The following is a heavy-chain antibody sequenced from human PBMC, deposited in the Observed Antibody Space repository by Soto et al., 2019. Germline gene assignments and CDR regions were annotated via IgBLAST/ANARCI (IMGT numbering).Heavy chain of an antibody. CDR3: VRGRSMVRGAHPYY. Sequence: QVQLVQSGAEVKKPGASVKVSCKASGYTFTSYDINWVRQATGQGLEWMGWMNPNSGNTGYAQKFQGRVTMTRNTSISTAYMELSSLRSEDTAVYYCVRGRSMVRGAHPYYWGQGTLVTVSS. V-gene: IGHV1-8*01. CDR1: GYTFTSYD. J-gene: IGHJ4*02. D-gene: IGHD3-10*01. CDR2: MNPNSGNT.